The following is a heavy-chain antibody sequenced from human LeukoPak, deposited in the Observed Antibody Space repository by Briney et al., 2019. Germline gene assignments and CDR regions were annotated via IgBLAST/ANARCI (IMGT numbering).Heavy chain of an antibody. J-gene: IGHJ4*02. CDR1: GFNFNKYG. CDR3: GKAITMVRGVIVSPDY. D-gene: IGHD3-10*01. V-gene: IGHV3-30*18. CDR2: ISSDGSYK. Sequence: GRSLILSCGASGFNFNKYGMHWVRQAPGQGLEWVAVISSDGSYKYHADSVKGRFTISRDNSNNTLYLQMNSLRAEDTAVYYCGKAITMVRGVIVSPDYWGQGTLVTVSS.